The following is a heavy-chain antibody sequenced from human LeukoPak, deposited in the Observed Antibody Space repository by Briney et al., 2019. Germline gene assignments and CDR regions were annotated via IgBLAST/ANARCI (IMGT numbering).Heavy chain of an antibody. CDR3: ARIRRFPNWFDP. CDR1: GGSISSYY. D-gene: IGHD2-21*01. Sequence: SETLSLTCTVSGGSISSYYWSWIRQPPGKGLEWIGYIYYSGSTKYNPSLKSRVTISVDTSKNQFSLKLSSVTAADTAVYYCARIRRFPNWFDPWGQGTLVTVSS. J-gene: IGHJ5*02. V-gene: IGHV4-59*12. CDR2: IYYSGST.